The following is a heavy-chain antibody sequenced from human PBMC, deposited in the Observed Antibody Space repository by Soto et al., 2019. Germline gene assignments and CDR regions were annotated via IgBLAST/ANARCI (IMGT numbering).Heavy chain of an antibody. CDR1: GYSFSNYG. Sequence: ASVKVSCKASGYSFSNYGISWVRQAPGQGLEWMGWINTYNGNTNYAQKLQGRVTMTTDTSTSTVYMELRSLRSDDTAVYYCARPDISSSWFGPWGQGTLVTVS. D-gene: IGHD6-6*01. CDR3: ARPDISSSWFGP. J-gene: IGHJ5*02. CDR2: INTYNGNT. V-gene: IGHV1-18*01.